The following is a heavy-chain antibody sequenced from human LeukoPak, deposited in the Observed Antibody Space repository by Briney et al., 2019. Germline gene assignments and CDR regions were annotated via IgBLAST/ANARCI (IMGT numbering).Heavy chain of an antibody. Sequence: SETLSLTCTVSGGSISSYYWSWIRQPPGKGLEWIGYIYYSGSTNYNPSLKSRVTISVDTSKNQFSLKLSSVTAADTAVYYCARHPYYDSSGYYDYWGQGTLVTVSS. CDR2: IYYSGST. CDR3: ARHPYYDSSGYYDY. D-gene: IGHD3-22*01. CDR1: GGSISSYY. J-gene: IGHJ4*02. V-gene: IGHV4-59*08.